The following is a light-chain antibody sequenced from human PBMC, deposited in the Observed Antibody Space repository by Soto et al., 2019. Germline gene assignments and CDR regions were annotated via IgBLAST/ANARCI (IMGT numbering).Light chain of an antibody. CDR2: DGS. CDR3: QQRGNSHPFT. J-gene: IGKJ3*01. CDR1: QSVSNY. V-gene: IGKV3-11*01. Sequence: EIALTQSPATLSLSPGERATLSCRASQSVSNYLAWYQQKPGQAPRLLIYDGSNRATGIPARFSGSWSGTDVTLTISSLEPEDFAVYYCQQRGNSHPFTFGPGTKVDIK.